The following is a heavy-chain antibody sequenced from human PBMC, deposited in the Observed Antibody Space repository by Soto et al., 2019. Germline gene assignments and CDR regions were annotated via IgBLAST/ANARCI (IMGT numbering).Heavy chain of an antibody. D-gene: IGHD2-2*01. Sequence: PGGSLRLSCAASGFTFSSYGMHWVRQAPGKGLEWVAVISYDGSNKYYADSVKGRFTISRDNSKNTLYLQMNSLRAEDTAVYYCAKIRLRYCSSTSCLYYSDFCGQGILVTVSS. CDR3: AKIRLRYCSSTSCLYYSDF. CDR1: GFTFSSYG. V-gene: IGHV3-30*18. CDR2: ISYDGSNK. J-gene: IGHJ4*02.